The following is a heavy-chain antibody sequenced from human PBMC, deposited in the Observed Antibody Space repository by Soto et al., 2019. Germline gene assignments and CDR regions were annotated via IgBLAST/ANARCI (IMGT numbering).Heavy chain of an antibody. D-gene: IGHD3-10*01. CDR2: IGTAGDT. Sequence: PGGSLRLSCAASGFTFSSYGMHWVRQATGKGLEWVSAIGTAGDTYYPGSVKGRFTISRENAKNSLYLQMNSLRAEDTAVYYCARGRFGEFIDYWGQGTLVTVSS. J-gene: IGHJ4*02. V-gene: IGHV3-13*01. CDR1: GFTFSSYG. CDR3: ARGRFGEFIDY.